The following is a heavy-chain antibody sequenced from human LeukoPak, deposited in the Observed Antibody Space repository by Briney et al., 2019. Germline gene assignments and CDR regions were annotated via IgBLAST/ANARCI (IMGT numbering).Heavy chain of an antibody. CDR2: ISSSSSTI. V-gene: IGHV3-48*01. CDR1: GFTFSSYA. Sequence: GGSLRLSCAASGFTFSSYAMSWVRQAPGKGLEWVSAISSSSSTIYYADSVKGRFTISRDNAKNSLYLQMNSLRAEDTAVYYCARGRAGPYYYYGMDVWGQGTTVTVSS. CDR3: ARGRAGPYYYYGMDV. J-gene: IGHJ6*02.